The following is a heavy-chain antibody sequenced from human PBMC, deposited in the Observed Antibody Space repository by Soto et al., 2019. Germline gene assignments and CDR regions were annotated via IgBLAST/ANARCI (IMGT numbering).Heavy chain of an antibody. CDR1: GGSISSSNW. CDR3: ARDPPLPAAMVD. D-gene: IGHD2-2*01. J-gene: IGHJ4*02. CDR2: IYHSGST. Sequence: SEALSLTCAVSGGSISSSNWWGWGRQPPGKGLEWIGEIYHSGSTNYNPSLKSRVTISVDKSKNQFSLQLSSVTAADTALYYCARDPPLPAAMVDWGQGTLVTVSS. V-gene: IGHV4-4*02.